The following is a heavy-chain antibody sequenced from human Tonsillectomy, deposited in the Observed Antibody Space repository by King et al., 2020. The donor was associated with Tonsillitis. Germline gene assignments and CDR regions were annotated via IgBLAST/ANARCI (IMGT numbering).Heavy chain of an antibody. CDR3: AKGSLGWFGEWRHHYGMDV. J-gene: IGHJ6*02. CDR2: IRYDGTNK. CDR1: GFTFSSYG. V-gene: IGHV3-30*02. Sequence: VQLVESGGGVVQPGGSLRLSCAASGFTFSSYGMHWVRQAPGKGLQWVAFIRYDGTNKYYADSVKGRFTISRDNSKNTLYLQMNSLRGEDTAVYYCAKGSLGWFGEWRHHYGMDVWGQGTTVTVSS. D-gene: IGHD3-10*01.